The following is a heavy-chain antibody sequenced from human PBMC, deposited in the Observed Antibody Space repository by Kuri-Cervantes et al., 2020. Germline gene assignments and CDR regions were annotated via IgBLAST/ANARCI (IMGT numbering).Heavy chain of an antibody. V-gene: IGHV3-30-3*01. J-gene: IGHJ6*02. Sequence: GESLKISCAASGFTFSSYAMHWVRQAPGKGLEWVAVISYDGSNKYYADSVKGRFTISRDNSKNTLYLQMNSLRAEDTAVYYCARDHRTHYDILTGYYPPTYYYGMDVWGQGTTVTVSS. CDR1: GFTFSSYA. CDR2: ISYDGSNK. D-gene: IGHD3-9*01. CDR3: ARDHRTHYDILTGYYPPTYYYGMDV.